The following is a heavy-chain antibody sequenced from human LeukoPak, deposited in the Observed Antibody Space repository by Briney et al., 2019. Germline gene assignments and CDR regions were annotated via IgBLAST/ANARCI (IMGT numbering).Heavy chain of an antibody. V-gene: IGHV3-30*01. D-gene: IGHD4-17*01. CDR1: GFTFSSYA. CDR2: ISYYGSNK. CDR3: ARRPSTAVTTEY. J-gene: IGHJ4*02. Sequence: GRSLRLSCSAYGFTFSSYAMHWVRQAPGKGLEWVAVISYYGSNKYYADSVKGRFTISRDNSKNTLYLQMNSLRAEDTAVYYCARRPSTAVTTEYWGQGTLVTVSS.